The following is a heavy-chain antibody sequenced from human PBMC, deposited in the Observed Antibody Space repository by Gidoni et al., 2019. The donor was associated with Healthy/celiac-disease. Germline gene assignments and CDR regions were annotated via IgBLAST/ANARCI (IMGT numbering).Heavy chain of an antibody. V-gene: IGHV3-33*01. D-gene: IGHD3-10*01. Sequence: QVQLVESGGGVVQPGRSLSLSCAASGFTFSSYGMHWVRQAPGKGLECVAVIWYDGSNKYYADYVKGRFTISRDNSKNTLYLQMNSLRAEDTAVYYCARDQKDKVRGVIRYYFDYWGQGTLVTVSS. CDR1: GFTFSSYG. CDR2: IWYDGSNK. CDR3: ARDQKDKVRGVIRYYFDY. J-gene: IGHJ4*02.